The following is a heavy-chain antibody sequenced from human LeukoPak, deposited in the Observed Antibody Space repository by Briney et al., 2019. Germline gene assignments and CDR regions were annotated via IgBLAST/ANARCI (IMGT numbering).Heavy chain of an antibody. CDR1: GGSISSGSYY. CDR3: ARDRPLGGYYMDV. V-gene: IGHV4-61*02. Sequence: SETLSLTCTVSGGSISSGSYYWSWIRQPAGKGLEWIGRIYTSGSTNYNPSLKSRVTISVDTSKNQFSLKLSSVTAADTAVYYCARDRPLGGYYMDVWGKGTTVTVSS. D-gene: IGHD6-6*01. J-gene: IGHJ6*03. CDR2: IYTSGST.